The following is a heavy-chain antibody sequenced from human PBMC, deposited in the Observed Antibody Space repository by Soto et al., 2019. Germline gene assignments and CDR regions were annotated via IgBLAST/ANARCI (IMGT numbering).Heavy chain of an antibody. CDR3: AKDYSSWNTYYYYYGMDV. D-gene: IGHD6-13*01. J-gene: IGHJ6*02. V-gene: IGHV3-30*18. CDR1: GFTFSSYG. CDR2: ISYDGSNK. Sequence: GGSLRLSCAASGFTFSSYGMHWVRQAPGKGLEWVAVISYDGSNKYYADSVKGRFTISRDNSKNTLYLQMNSLRAEDTAVYYCAKDYSSWNTYYYYYGMDVWGQGTTVTVSS.